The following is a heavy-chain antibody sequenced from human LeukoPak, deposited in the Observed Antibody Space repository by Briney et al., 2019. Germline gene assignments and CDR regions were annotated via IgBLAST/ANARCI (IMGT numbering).Heavy chain of an antibody. CDR1: GGSISSGSYY. V-gene: IGHV4-61*02. D-gene: IGHD3-9*01. Sequence: SQTLSLTYTVSGGSISSGSYYWSWIRQPAGKGLEWIGRIYTSGSTNYNPSLKSRVTISVDTSKNQFSLKLSSVTAADTAVYYCARGRYAILTGYSRWGQGTLVTVSS. J-gene: IGHJ4*02. CDR3: ARGRYAILTGYSR. CDR2: IYTSGST.